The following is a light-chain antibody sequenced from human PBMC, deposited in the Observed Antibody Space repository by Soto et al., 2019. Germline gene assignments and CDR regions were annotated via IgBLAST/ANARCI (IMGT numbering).Light chain of an antibody. J-gene: IGKJ5*01. Sequence: IRMTQSPSSLSASTGDIVTITFQASQNINNYLNWYQQKPGRAPKLLIYDASNLEAGVPSRFRGSGSGTDFTFTISRLQPEDIATYYCQQYENLPTFGQGTRLEIK. CDR2: DAS. CDR1: QNINNY. CDR3: QQYENLPT. V-gene: IGKV1-33*01.